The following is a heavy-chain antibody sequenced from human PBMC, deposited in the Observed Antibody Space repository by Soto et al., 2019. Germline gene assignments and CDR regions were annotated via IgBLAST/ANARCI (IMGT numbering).Heavy chain of an antibody. CDR1: GGSISSSSYY. CDR2: IYYSGST. J-gene: IGHJ5*02. V-gene: IGHV4-39*07. Sequence: SETLSLTCTVSGGSISSSSYYWGWIRQPPGKGLEWIGSIYYSGSTYYNPSLKSRVTISVDTSKNQFSLKLSSVTAADTAVYYCAKATNWFDPWGQGTLVTVSS. CDR3: AKATNWFDP.